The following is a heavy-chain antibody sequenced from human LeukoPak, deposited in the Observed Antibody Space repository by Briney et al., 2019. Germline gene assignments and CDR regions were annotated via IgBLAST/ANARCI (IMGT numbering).Heavy chain of an antibody. Sequence: GRSLRLSCAASGFTFSSYGMHWVRQAPGKGLEWVAVIWYDGSNKYYADSVKGRFTISRDNSKNTLYLQMNSLRAEDTAVYYCARGLESAGFGELLLGYWGQGTLVTVSS. V-gene: IGHV3-33*01. J-gene: IGHJ4*02. D-gene: IGHD3-10*01. CDR1: GFTFSSYG. CDR2: IWYDGSNK. CDR3: ARGLESAGFGELLLGY.